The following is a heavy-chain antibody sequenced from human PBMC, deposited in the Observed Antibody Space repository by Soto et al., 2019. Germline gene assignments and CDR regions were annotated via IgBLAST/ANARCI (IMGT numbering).Heavy chain of an antibody. J-gene: IGHJ5*02. CDR3: ARLDEVLRFLVDT. V-gene: IGHV4-30-2*01. CDR2: SYHTGTT. Sequence: QLKLQEAGSGLVKPSETLSLTCGVSGDSVSSNRYSWGWIRQPPGKGLEWIGYSYHTGTTYYNPSLKTRVTIYVDRSKNTFSLNLTSVTAADTALYYCARLDEVLRFLVDTWGQGTLVTVSS. D-gene: IGHD3-3*01. CDR1: GDSVSSNRYS.